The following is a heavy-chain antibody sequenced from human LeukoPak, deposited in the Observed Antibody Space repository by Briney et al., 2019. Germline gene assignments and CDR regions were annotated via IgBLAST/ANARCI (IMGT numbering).Heavy chain of an antibody. V-gene: IGHV1-8*01. J-gene: IGHJ4*02. CDR3: ARGTLLAGGDY. CDR1: GYTSTSYD. CDR2: MNPNSGNT. Sequence: ASVTVSCKASGYTSTSYDINWVRQATGQGLEWMGWMNPNSGNTGYAQKFQGRVTMTRNTSISTAYMELSSLRSEDTAVYYCARGTLLAGGDYWGQGTLVTVSS. D-gene: IGHD2-15*01.